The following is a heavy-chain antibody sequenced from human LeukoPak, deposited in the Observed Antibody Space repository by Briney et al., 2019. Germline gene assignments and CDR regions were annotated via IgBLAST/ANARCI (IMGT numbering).Heavy chain of an antibody. Sequence: GGSLRLSCVASGFTYSTYWMSWVRQAPGKGLEWVANINEYGSEKYYVDSVKGRFTISRDNAKNSLYLQMNNLGAEDTAVYYCARAWPYGSGSRDYWGQGTLVTVSS. D-gene: IGHD3-10*01. CDR1: GFTYSTYW. V-gene: IGHV3-7*01. CDR3: ARAWPYGSGSRDY. CDR2: INEYGSEK. J-gene: IGHJ4*02.